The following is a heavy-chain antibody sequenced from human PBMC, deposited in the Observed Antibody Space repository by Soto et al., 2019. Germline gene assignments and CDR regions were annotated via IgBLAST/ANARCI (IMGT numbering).Heavy chain of an antibody. V-gene: IGHV5-10-1*01. Sequence: GESLKISCKGSGYSFTSYWISWVRQMPEKGLEWMGRIDPSDSYTNYSPSFQGHVIISADKSISTAYLQWSSLKASDTAMYCCARQQFYPPYYIVVVTANDAFDIWGQGTMVTVSS. CDR2: IDPSDSYT. CDR3: ARQQFYPPYYIVVVTANDAFDI. D-gene: IGHD2-21*02. CDR1: GYSFTSYW. J-gene: IGHJ3*02.